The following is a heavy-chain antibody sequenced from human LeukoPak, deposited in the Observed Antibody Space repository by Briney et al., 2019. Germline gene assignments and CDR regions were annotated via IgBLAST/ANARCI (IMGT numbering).Heavy chain of an antibody. CDR2: VYYIGTA. J-gene: IGHJ4*02. Sequence: PSETLSLTCSVSGDSISIGDFRWSWIRQSPGKGLEWIGYVYYIGTAYYNPSLRSRVALSADTSKNQFSLKLSSVTAADTAVYYCARESLDETYYYDSSGYYQVGPFDYWGQGTLVTVSS. D-gene: IGHD3-22*01. CDR3: ARESLDETYYYDSSGYYQVGPFDY. CDR1: GDSISIGDFR. V-gene: IGHV4-30-4*01.